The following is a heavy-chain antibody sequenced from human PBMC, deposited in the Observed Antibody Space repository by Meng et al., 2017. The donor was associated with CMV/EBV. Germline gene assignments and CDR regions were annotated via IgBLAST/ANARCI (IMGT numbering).Heavy chain of an antibody. D-gene: IGHD6-19*01. Sequence: VRSVQSGAEVSKPGSSVKASCKASGVTFSSYAISWVRQAPGQGLEWMGGLIPIFGTANYAQKFQGRVTITADESTSTAYMELSSLRSEDTAVYYCARDSAVAGVVDYWGQGTLVTVSS. CDR1: GVTFSSYA. J-gene: IGHJ4*02. V-gene: IGHV1-69*12. CDR3: ARDSAVAGVVDY. CDR2: LIPIFGTA.